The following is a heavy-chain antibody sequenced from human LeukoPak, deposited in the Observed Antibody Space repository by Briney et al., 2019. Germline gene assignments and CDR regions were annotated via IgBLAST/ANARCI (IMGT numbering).Heavy chain of an antibody. CDR1: GFTVSSNY. CDR3: ARAIDYYDSSGIDY. J-gene: IGHJ4*02. CDR2: ISGSGGST. Sequence: GGSLRLSCAASGFTVSSNYMSWVRQAPGKGLEWVSAISGSGGSTYYADSVKGRFTISRDNSKNTLYLQMNSLRAEDTAVYYCARAIDYYDSSGIDYWGQGTLVTVSS. D-gene: IGHD3-22*01. V-gene: IGHV3-23*01.